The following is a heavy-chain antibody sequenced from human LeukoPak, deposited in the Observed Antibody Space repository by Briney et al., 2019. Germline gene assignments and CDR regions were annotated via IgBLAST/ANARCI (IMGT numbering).Heavy chain of an antibody. CDR2: ISSSSSYI. V-gene: IGHV3-21*01. CDR1: GFTFSSYS. D-gene: IGHD5-18*01. CDR3: ARATWIQLWFQGDFDY. Sequence: GGSLRLSCAASGFTFSSYSMNWVRQAPGKGLEWVSSISSSSSYIYYADSVKGRFTISRDNAKNSLYLQMNSLRAEDTAVHYCARATWIQLWFQGDFDYWGQGTLVTVSS. J-gene: IGHJ4*02.